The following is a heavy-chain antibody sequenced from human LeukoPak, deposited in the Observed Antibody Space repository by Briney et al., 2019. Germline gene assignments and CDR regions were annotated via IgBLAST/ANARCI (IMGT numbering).Heavy chain of an antibody. J-gene: IGHJ4*02. V-gene: IGHV3-23*01. CDR1: GFTFSNYA. D-gene: IGHD6-13*01. CDR3: AKKQAAGPFDY. CDR2: ISGSGGST. Sequence: GGSLRLSCAASGFTFSNYAMSWVRQAPGKGLEWVSAISGSGGSTYYADSVKGRFTFSRDNSKNTLYLQMNSLRAEDTAVYYCAKKQAAGPFDYWGQGTLVTVSS.